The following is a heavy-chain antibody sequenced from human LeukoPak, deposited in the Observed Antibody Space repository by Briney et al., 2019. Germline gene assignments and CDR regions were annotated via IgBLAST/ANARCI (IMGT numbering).Heavy chain of an antibody. Sequence: SQTLSLTCAISGDSVSSNSAAWNWIRQSPSRGLEWLGRTYYRSKWYNDYAVSVKSRITINPDTSKNQFSLQLNSVTPEDTAVYYCARQKEDSSSWYLGNYYHMDVWGKGTTVTISS. J-gene: IGHJ6*03. V-gene: IGHV6-1*01. D-gene: IGHD6-13*01. CDR2: TYYRSKWYN. CDR1: GDSVSSNSAA. CDR3: ARQKEDSSSWYLGNYYHMDV.